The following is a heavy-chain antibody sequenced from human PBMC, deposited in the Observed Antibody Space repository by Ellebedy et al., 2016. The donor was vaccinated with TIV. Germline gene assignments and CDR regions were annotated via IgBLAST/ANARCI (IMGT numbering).Heavy chain of an antibody. Sequence: GESLKISCAASGFSFSSYWMSWVRQAPGKGLEWVANIRVDGNDKYYVDSVKGRFTISRDNAKNSLYLQMNSVRAEDTAVYYCATDGSYGDYLSPRHAFAVWGQGTTVTVSS. J-gene: IGHJ3*01. D-gene: IGHD4-17*01. V-gene: IGHV3-7*01. CDR2: IRVDGNDK. CDR1: GFSFSSYW. CDR3: ATDGSYGDYLSPRHAFAV.